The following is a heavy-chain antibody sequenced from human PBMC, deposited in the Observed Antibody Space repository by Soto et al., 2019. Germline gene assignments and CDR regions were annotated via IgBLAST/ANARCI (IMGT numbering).Heavy chain of an antibody. CDR3: ARVNGGSPYFDY. Sequence: GGSLRLSCAASGFTFSSYGMHWVRQAPGKGLEWVAVIWYDGSNKYYADSVKGRFTISRDNSKNTLYLQMNSLRAEDTAVYYCARVNGGSPYFDYWGQGTLVTVSS. D-gene: IGHD2-15*01. J-gene: IGHJ4*02. CDR2: IWYDGSNK. CDR1: GFTFSSYG. V-gene: IGHV3-33*01.